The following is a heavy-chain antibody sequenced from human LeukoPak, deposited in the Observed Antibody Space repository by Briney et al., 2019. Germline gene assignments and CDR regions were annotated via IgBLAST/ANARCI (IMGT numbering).Heavy chain of an antibody. CDR1: GYTLTELS. Sequence: ASVKASCKVSGYTLTELSMHWVRQAPGKGLAWMGGFDPEDGETIYAQKFQGRVTMTEDTSTDTACMELSSLRSEDTAVYYCAAQRGNTPYGMDVWGQGTTVTVSS. V-gene: IGHV1-24*01. J-gene: IGHJ6*02. D-gene: IGHD4-23*01. CDR2: FDPEDGET. CDR3: AAQRGNTPYGMDV.